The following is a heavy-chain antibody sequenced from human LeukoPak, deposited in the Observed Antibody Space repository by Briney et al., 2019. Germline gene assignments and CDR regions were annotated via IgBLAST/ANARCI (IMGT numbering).Heavy chain of an antibody. CDR3: ARGNVHSNPPFTQYYFDY. CDR2: IYTSGST. J-gene: IGHJ4*02. Sequence: SETLSLTCTVSGGSISSYYWSWIRQPAGKGLEWIGRIYTSGSTNYNPSLKSRVTISVDTSKNQFSLKLSSVTAADTAVYYCARGNVHSNPPFTQYYFDYWGQGTLVTVSS. D-gene: IGHD4-11*01. V-gene: IGHV4-4*07. CDR1: GGSISSYY.